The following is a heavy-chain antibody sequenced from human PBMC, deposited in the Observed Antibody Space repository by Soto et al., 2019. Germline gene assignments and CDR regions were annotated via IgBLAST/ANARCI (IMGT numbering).Heavy chain of an antibody. D-gene: IGHD2-15*01. Sequence: QVQLQESGPGLVKPSQTLSLTCTVSGGSISSGGYYWSWIRQHPGKGLEWIGYIYYSGSTYYNPSLKSRVTISVDTSKNQFSLKLSSVTAADTAVYYCARDGGGGSAYPYWFDPWGQGTLVTVSS. CDR1: GGSISSGGYY. V-gene: IGHV4-31*03. CDR3: ARDGGGGSAYPYWFDP. J-gene: IGHJ5*02. CDR2: IYYSGST.